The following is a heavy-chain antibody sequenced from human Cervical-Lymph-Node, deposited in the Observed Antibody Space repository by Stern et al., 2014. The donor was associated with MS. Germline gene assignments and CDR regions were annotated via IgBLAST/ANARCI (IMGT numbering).Heavy chain of an antibody. D-gene: IGHD4-17*01. CDR2: ISDDGINK. Sequence: VQLEESGGGVVQPGRSLRLSCAASGFTFSSYGMHWVRQAPGKGLEWVSVISDDGINKYYADSVKGRFTISRDNSRKTLFLQMNSLSAEDTAVYYCAKATTVTSYYCDFWGQGTLVTVSS. V-gene: IGHV3-30*18. CDR1: GFTFSSYG. CDR3: AKATTVTSYYCDF. J-gene: IGHJ4*02.